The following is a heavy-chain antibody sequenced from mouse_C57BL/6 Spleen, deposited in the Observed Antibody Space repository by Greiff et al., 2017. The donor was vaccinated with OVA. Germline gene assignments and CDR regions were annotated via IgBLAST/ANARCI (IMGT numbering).Heavy chain of an antibody. V-gene: IGHV2-2*01. CDR3: ARNRGLITTVVPNWYFDV. CDR1: GFSLTSYG. CDR2: IWSGGST. D-gene: IGHD1-1*01. Sequence: VKLMESGPGLVQPSQSLSITCTVSGFSLTSYGVHWVRQSPGKGLEWLGVIWSGGSTDYNAAFISRLSISKDNSKSQVFFKMNSLQADDTAIYYCARNRGLITTVVPNWYFDVWGTGTTVTVSS. J-gene: IGHJ1*03.